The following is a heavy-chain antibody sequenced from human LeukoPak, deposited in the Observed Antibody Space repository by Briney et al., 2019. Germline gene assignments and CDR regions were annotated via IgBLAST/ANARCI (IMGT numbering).Heavy chain of an antibody. CDR2: IVVGRSKT. D-gene: IGHD2-2*02. CDR3: AGGDCSSTSCYISYYYGMDF. V-gene: IGHV1-58*01. J-gene: IGHJ6*04. CDR1: LFTFTPSA. Sequence: SVKVSCTPSLFTFTPSAVLWMRQARAHRLEWIGWIVVGRSKTNYAQKFQERVTITRDMSTSTPYMELSSLRAEDTAVYYCAGGDCSSTSCYISYYYGMDFLRKATTVTVCS.